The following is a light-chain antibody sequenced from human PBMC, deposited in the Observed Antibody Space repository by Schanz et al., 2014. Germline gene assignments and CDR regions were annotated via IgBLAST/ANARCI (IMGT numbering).Light chain of an antibody. J-gene: IGLJ2*01. V-gene: IGLV1-40*01. Sequence: QSVLTQPPSVSGAPGQRVTISCTGSTSNLGATYDVHWYQQLPGAAPKLLIYANNIRPSGVPDRFSGSKSGTSASLAITGLQAEDEGDYYCSSYAGNNKLLFGGGTKLTVL. CDR2: ANN. CDR3: SSYAGNNKLL. CDR1: TSNLGATYD.